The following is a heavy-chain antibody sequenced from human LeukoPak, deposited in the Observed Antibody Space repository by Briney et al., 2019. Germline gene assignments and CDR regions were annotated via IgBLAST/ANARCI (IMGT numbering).Heavy chain of an antibody. J-gene: IGHJ4*02. D-gene: IGHD5-18*01. CDR1: GGSISSGSYY. Sequence: SETLSLTCTVSGGSISSGSYYWSWIRQPAGKGLEWIGRIYTSGSTNYNPSPKSRVTISVDTSKNQFSLKLSSVTAADTAVYYCARVRRGYSYGTYYFDYWGQGTLVTVSS. CDR2: IYTSGST. CDR3: ARVRRGYSYGTYYFDY. V-gene: IGHV4-61*02.